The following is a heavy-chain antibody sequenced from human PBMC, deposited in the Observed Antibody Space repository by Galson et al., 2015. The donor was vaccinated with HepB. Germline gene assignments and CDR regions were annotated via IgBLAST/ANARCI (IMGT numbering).Heavy chain of an antibody. CDR1: GGTFSSYF. CDR3: ARAVPYYYDSSGLHYPDDGLDV. D-gene: IGHD3-22*01. J-gene: IGHJ3*01. V-gene: IGHV1-69*13. Sequence: SVKVSCKASGGTFSSYFMSWVRQAPGQGLEWMGGIIPILETVYYAQQFQGRVTITADETTSTVYMEMSNLRPEDTAVFFCARAVPYYYDSSGLHYPDDGLDVWGQGTMVTVSS. CDR2: IIPILETV.